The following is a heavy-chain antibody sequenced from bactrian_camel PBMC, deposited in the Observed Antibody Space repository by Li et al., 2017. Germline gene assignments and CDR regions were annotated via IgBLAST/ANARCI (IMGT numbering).Heavy chain of an antibody. CDR1: EYVVISYS. J-gene: IGHJ4*01. CDR2: IDSDGST. Sequence: HVQLVESGGGSVRAGGSLNLSCAASEYVVISYSMGWFRQAPGKEREGVATIDSDGSTSYADSVKGRFTISRDNAKSTLYLQMDSLKPEDTAMYYCTADARRFRSTTCRLEAGALDYWGQGTQVTVS. D-gene: IGHD8*01. CDR3: TADARRFRSTTCRLEAGALDY. V-gene: IGHV3S53*01.